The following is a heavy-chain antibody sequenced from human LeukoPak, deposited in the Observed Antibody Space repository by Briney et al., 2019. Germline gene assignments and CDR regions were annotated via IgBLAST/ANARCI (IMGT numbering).Heavy chain of an antibody. Sequence: PGGSLRLSCAASGFTFSSYSMNWVRQAPGKGLEWVSAISGSGGSTYYADSVKGRFTISRDNSKNTLYLQMNSLRAEDTAVYYCAKSGGNSDYFDYWGQGTLVTVSS. V-gene: IGHV3-23*01. CDR2: ISGSGGST. J-gene: IGHJ4*02. CDR3: AKSGGNSDYFDY. CDR1: GFTFSSYS. D-gene: IGHD4-23*01.